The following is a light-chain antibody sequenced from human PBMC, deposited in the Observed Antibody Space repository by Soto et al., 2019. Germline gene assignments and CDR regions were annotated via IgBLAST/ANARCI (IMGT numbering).Light chain of an antibody. CDR3: QQLDSFPLT. V-gene: IGKV1-12*01. CDR2: AAS. CDR1: QGISRW. J-gene: IGKJ5*01. Sequence: DMQMTQSPSSVSASVGDRVTITCRASQGISRWLAWYQKKPGRAPKLLIYAASSLQSGVPVRFSGSGSGTDFTLSISSLEPEDVATYFCQQLDSFPLTFGQGTRLEIK.